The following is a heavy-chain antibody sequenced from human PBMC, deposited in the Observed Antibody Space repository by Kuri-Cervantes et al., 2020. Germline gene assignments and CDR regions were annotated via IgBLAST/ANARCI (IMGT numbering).Heavy chain of an antibody. J-gene: IGHJ3*02. Sequence: SETLSLTCTVSGGSIRSSYYYWGWIRQPPGQGLEWIGTINYSGSTYYNPSLKSRITISVDTSKNQFSLKLSSVTAADTAVYYCARAWSSGWQKDAFDIWGQGTMVTVSS. CDR3: ARAWSSGWQKDAFDI. D-gene: IGHD6-19*01. CDR2: INYSGST. CDR1: GGSIRSSYYY. V-gene: IGHV4-39*07.